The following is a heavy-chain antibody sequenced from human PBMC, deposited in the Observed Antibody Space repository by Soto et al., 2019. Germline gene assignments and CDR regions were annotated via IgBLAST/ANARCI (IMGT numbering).Heavy chain of an antibody. CDR3: ARGHPRITMIVVVPDAFDI. V-gene: IGHV3-11*01. J-gene: IGHJ3*02. Sequence: QVPLVESGGGLVKPGGSLRLSCAASGFTFSDYYMSWIRQAPGKGLEWVSYISSSGSTIYYADSVKGRFTISRDNAKNSLYLQMNSLRAEDTAVYYCARGHPRITMIVVVPDAFDIWGQGTMVTVSS. CDR1: GFTFSDYY. D-gene: IGHD3-22*01. CDR2: ISSSGSTI.